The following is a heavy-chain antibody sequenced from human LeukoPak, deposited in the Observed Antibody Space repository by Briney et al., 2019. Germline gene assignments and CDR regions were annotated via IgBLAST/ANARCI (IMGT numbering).Heavy chain of an antibody. D-gene: IGHD6-19*01. CDR3: ARDEQWLVLGDDY. Sequence: VASVTVSCKASGYTFTSYDINWVRQAPGQGLEWMGWMNPNSGNTGYAQKFQGRVTMTRNTSISTAYMELSSLRSEDTAVYYCARDEQWLVLGDDYWGQGTLVTVSS. J-gene: IGHJ4*02. CDR1: GYTFTSYD. V-gene: IGHV1-8*01. CDR2: MNPNSGNT.